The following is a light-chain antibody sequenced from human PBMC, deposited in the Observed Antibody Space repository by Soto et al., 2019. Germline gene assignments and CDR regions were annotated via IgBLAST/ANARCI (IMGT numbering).Light chain of an antibody. J-gene: IGLJ1*01. CDR3: SSYTTSSTLG. Sequence: QSVLTQPASVSGSPGQSITISCTGTSSDVGAYNSVAWYQHNPGKAPKLIIHDVSYRPSGASSRFSGSKSGNTASLTISGLQAEDEADYYCSSYTTSSTLGFGTGTKLTVL. CDR1: SSDVGAYNS. CDR2: DVS. V-gene: IGLV2-14*01.